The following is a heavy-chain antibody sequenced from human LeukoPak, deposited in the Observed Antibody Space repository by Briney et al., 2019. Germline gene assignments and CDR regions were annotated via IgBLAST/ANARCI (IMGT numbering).Heavy chain of an antibody. CDR1: GGSISSYY. V-gene: IGHV4-59*01. Sequence: PSETLSLTSTVSGGSISSYYWSWIRQPPGKGLEWIGYIYYSGSTNYNPSLKSRVTISVDTSKNQFSLKLSSVTAADTAVYYCARGADWFDPWGQGTLVTVSS. CDR2: IYYSGST. CDR3: ARGADWFDP. J-gene: IGHJ5*02.